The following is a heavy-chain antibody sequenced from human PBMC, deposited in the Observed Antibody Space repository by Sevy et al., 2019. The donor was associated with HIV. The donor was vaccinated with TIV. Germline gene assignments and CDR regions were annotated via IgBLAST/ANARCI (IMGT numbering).Heavy chain of an antibody. CDR2: ISH. V-gene: IGHV3-30*04. D-gene: IGHD3-16*01. J-gene: IGHJ4*02. CDR3: ARDLPHLLPWELSRGSDY. Sequence: GGSLRLSCAASGFTFSSYALHWFRQAPGKGLEWVAVISHDADSMKGRFTISRDSSKNTIYLEMNSLRPEDTAVYYCARDLPHLLPWELSRGSDYWGQGTLVTVSS. CDR1: GFTFSSYA.